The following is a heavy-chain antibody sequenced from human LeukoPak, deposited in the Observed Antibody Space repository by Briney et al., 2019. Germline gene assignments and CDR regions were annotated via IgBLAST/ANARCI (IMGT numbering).Heavy chain of an antibody. CDR3: ARAQYYYDRTTFDP. CDR1: GGSISSSSYY. V-gene: IGHV4-39*07. D-gene: IGHD3-22*01. Sequence: SETLSLTCAVSGGSISSSSYYWGWIRQPPGKGLEWIATIYYSGSTYYNPSLKSRVTISVDTSKNQFSLKLSSVTAADTAVYYCARAQYYYDRTTFDPWGQGTLVTVSS. J-gene: IGHJ5*02. CDR2: IYYSGST.